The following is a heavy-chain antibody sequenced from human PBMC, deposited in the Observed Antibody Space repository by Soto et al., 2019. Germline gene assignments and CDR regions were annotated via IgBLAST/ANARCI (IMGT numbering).Heavy chain of an antibody. D-gene: IGHD7-27*01. CDR1: GGSISNHS. CDR2: IYYNGNT. CDR3: ARANWYSEY. J-gene: IGHJ4*02. V-gene: IGHV4-59*11. Sequence: QVQLQESGPGLVKPSETLSLTCTVSGGSISNHSWSWIRQPPGKGLEWIGYIYYNGNTNYNPSIKRRVTMSVDASKNQLSLRLSYVTAADTVVYDCARANWYSEYWGQGTLVTVSS.